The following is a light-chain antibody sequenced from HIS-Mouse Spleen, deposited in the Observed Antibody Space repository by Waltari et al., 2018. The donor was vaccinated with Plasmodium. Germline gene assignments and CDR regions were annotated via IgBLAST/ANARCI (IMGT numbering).Light chain of an antibody. Sequence: QSALTQPASVSGSPGQSITIPCTGPSSAVGTYNLVPWYHQHPGNAPKLMIYEGSKRPSGVSNRFSGSKSGNTASLTISGLQAEDEADYYCCSYAGSSTFYVFGTGTKVTVL. J-gene: IGLJ1*01. V-gene: IGLV2-23*01. CDR2: EGS. CDR3: CSYAGSSTFYV. CDR1: SSAVGTYNL.